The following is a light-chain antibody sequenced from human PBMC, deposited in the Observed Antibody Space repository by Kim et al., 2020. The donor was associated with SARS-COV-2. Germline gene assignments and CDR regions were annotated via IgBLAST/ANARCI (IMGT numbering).Light chain of an antibody. CDR2: EVS. CDR3: SSYTSSSTLI. Sequence: GQSVTNSCTGTSSDVGSYNRVSWYQQPPGTAPKLIIYEVSDRPSGVPHRFSGSKSGNTASLTISWLQTEDEADYYCSSYTSSSTLIFGGGTQLTVL. J-gene: IGLJ2*01. CDR1: SSDVGSYNR. V-gene: IGLV2-18*02.